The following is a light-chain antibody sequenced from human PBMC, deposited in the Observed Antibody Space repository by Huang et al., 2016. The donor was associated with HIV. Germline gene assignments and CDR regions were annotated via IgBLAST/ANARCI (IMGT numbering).Light chain of an antibody. Sequence: DIVMTQSPLSLPVTPGEPASISCRSSQSLLHSNGYNSLDWYLQKPGQSPQSLIYLGSNRASGVPDRFSGSGSGTDFTLKISRVEAEDVGVYYCMQALQTPYTFGQGTKLEIK. J-gene: IGKJ2*01. V-gene: IGKV2-28*01. CDR3: MQALQTPYT. CDR2: LGS. CDR1: QSLLHSNGYNS.